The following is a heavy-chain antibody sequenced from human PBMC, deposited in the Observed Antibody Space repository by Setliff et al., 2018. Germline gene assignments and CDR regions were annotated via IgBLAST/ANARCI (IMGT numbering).Heavy chain of an antibody. CDR1: GFTFSSYS. D-gene: IGHD3-10*01. CDR3: ARDLSPYYGSGSYPYNFDY. J-gene: IGHJ4*02. V-gene: IGHV3-21*01. CDR2: ISSSSSYI. Sequence: GGSLRLSCAASGFTFSSYSMNWVRQAPGKGLEWVSSISSSSSYIYYADSVKGRFTISRDNAKNSLYLQMNSLRAEDTAVYYCARDLSPYYGSGSYPYNFDYWGQGTLVTVSS.